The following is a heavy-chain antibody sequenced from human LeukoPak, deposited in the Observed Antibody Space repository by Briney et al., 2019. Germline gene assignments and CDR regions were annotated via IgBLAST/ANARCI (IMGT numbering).Heavy chain of an antibody. Sequence: SVKVSCKASGGTFSSYAISWVRQAPGQGLEWMGRIIPILGIANYAQKFQGRVTITADKSTSTAYMELSSLRSEDTAVYYCARFPGDSSSLADAFDIWGQGTMATVSS. D-gene: IGHD3-22*01. CDR3: ARFPGDSSSLADAFDI. CDR1: GGTFSSYA. J-gene: IGHJ3*02. V-gene: IGHV1-69*04. CDR2: IIPILGIA.